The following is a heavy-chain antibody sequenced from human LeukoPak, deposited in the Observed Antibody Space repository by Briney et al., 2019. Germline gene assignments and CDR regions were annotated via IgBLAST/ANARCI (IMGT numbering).Heavy chain of an antibody. CDR2: MNPNRGNT. J-gene: IGHJ6*03. D-gene: IGHD2-2*03. CDR3: ARDGSPGYYYYYYMDV. V-gene: IGHV1-8*01. Sequence: GASVRVSCKASGYTFTIYDINWVRQATGQGGEWMGWMNPNRGNTGYTQKFQGRVTMTRNTSRSTAYMELSSLRSDDTAVYYCARDGSPGYYYYYYMDVWGKGTTVTVSS. CDR1: GYTFTIYD.